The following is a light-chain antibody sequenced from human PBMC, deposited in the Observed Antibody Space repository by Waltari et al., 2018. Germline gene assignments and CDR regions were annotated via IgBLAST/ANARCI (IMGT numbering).Light chain of an antibody. CDR3: QKYASAPRT. CDR1: QGISFY. J-gene: IGKJ1*01. CDR2: AAS. Sequence: DIQMTQSPSSLSASVGDRVTITCRASQGISFYLAWYQQKPGKVPKLLIYAASTLQSGVPSRFSGSGSGTDFTLTISSQQPEDVATYYCQKYASAPRTFGQGTKVEIK. V-gene: IGKV1-27*01.